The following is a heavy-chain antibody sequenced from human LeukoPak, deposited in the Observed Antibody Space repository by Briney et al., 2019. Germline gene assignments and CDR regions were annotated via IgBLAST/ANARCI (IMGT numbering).Heavy chain of an antibody. Sequence: QAQGXGMEGGAVISSKAIKEYYAHSGKGGLTISRDNYKNTLYLQMNSLRAEDTAVYYCVKDRSGRPGYYYAMDVWGKGTTVTVSS. CDR2: ISSKAIKE. CDR3: VKDRSGRPGYYYAMDV. D-gene: IGHD6-25*01. J-gene: IGHJ6*04. V-gene: IGHV3-30*18.